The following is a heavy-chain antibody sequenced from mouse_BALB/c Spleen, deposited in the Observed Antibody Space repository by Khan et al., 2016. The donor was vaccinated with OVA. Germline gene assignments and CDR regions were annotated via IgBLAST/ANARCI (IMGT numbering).Heavy chain of an antibody. J-gene: IGHJ3*01. Sequence: QVQLQQSGTELVKPGASVRLSCKASGYTFTSYQMYWVKQRPGQGLEWIGEITPSNGGTNFNEKFKSKATLTVDESSSTAFMQLSSLTSEDSAVYYGIRVGYGRFAYWGQGTLVTVSA. D-gene: IGHD3-1*01. CDR2: ITPSNGGT. V-gene: IGHV1-53*01. CDR1: GYTFTSYQ. CDR3: IRVGYGRFAY.